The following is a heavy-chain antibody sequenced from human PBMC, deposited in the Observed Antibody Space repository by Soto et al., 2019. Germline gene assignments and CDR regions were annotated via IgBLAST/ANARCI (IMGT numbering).Heavy chain of an antibody. CDR1: GGSISSGGYY. V-gene: IGHV4-31*03. J-gene: IGHJ6*02. D-gene: IGHD3-10*01. CDR2: IYYSGST. CDR3: ARDQRRGRGYYGSGSYSSGLYYYYGMDV. Sequence: PSETLSLTCTVSGGSISSGGYYWSWIRQHPGKGLEWIGYIYYSGSTYYNPSLKSRVTISVDTSKNQFSLKLSSVTAADTAVYYCARDQRRGRGYYGSGSYSSGLYYYYGMDVWGQGTTVTVSS.